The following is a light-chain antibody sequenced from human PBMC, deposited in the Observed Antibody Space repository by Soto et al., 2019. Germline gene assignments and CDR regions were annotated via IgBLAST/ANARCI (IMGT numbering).Light chain of an antibody. CDR1: QSVGSK. J-gene: IGKJ1*01. CDR3: QQYNNWPRT. Sequence: EIVMTQSPATMSVSPGEKATLSCRASQSVGSKLAWDWQNPGQSPRLLIYGASPRATGVPARFSGGGSGTEFTLTISSLQSEDFAIYYCQQYNNWPRTFGQGTKVDI. V-gene: IGKV3-15*01. CDR2: GAS.